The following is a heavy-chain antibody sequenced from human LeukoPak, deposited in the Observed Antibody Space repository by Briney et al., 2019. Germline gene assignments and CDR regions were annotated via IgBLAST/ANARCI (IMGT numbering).Heavy chain of an antibody. D-gene: IGHD1-1*01. CDR3: AKELRVAGGTTGFDY. CDR1: GFTVSSKY. J-gene: IGHJ4*02. V-gene: IGHV3-23*01. CDR2: ISSSRGST. Sequence: GGSLRLSCAASGFTVSSKYMTWVRQAPGKGLEWVAGISSSRGSTYYADSVKGRFTISRDNSKNTLYLQLNSLRGEDTALYYCAKELRVAGGTTGFDYWGQGTLVTVSS.